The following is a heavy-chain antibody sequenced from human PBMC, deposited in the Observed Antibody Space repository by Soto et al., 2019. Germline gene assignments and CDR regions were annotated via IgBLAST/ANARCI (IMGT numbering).Heavy chain of an antibody. CDR1: GGSISSVGYY. V-gene: IGHV4-39*01. CDR3: AKRRGVTTARYYYYGLDV. CDR2: IYYSGTT. Sequence: QVQLQESGPGLVKPSETLSLTCTVSGGSISSVGYYWVWIRQPPGKGLEWIGSIYYSGTTDYHPSLPSRVTKSADTSKNRFSPKLSSVTAADTAVYYCAKRRGVTTARYYYYGLDVWGQGTTVTVS. D-gene: IGHD3-10*01. J-gene: IGHJ6*02.